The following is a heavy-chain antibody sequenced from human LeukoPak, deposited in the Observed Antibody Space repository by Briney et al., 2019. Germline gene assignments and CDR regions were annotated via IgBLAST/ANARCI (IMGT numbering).Heavy chain of an antibody. CDR3: AKEMEGGNPIDY. CDR2: INHSGST. Sequence: PSETLSLTCAVYGGSFSGYYWSWIRQPPGKGLEWIGEINHSGSTNYNPSLKSRVTISVDTSKNQFSLKVSSVTAADTAVYYCAKEMEGGNPIDYWGQGTLVTVSS. V-gene: IGHV4-34*01. CDR1: GGSFSGYY. J-gene: IGHJ4*02. D-gene: IGHD4-23*01.